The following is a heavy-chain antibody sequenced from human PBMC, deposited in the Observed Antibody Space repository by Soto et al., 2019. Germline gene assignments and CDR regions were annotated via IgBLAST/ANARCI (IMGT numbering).Heavy chain of an antibody. V-gene: IGHV3-15*01. CDR1: GFTFSNAW. CDR2: IKSKTDGGTT. D-gene: IGHD6-19*01. Sequence: KPGGSLRLSCAASGFTFSNAWMSWVRQAPGKGLEWVGRIKSKTDGGTTDYAAPVKGRFTISRDDSKNTLYLQMNSLKTEDTAVYYCTAVIAVAGTPFFDYWGQGTLVTVSS. CDR3: TAVIAVAGTPFFDY. J-gene: IGHJ4*02.